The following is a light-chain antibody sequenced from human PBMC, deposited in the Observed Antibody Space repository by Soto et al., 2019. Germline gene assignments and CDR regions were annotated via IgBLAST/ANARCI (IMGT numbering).Light chain of an antibody. CDR3: QQYNNWPSWT. CDR2: GAS. V-gene: IGKV3-15*01. J-gene: IGKJ1*01. CDR1: QSVSSN. Sequence: EIVMTQSPATLSVSPGERATLPCRASQSVSSNLAWYQQKPGQAPRLLIYGASTRATGIPARFSGSGSGTELTLTISNLQSEDFAVYYCQQYNNWPSWTFGQGTKVDIK.